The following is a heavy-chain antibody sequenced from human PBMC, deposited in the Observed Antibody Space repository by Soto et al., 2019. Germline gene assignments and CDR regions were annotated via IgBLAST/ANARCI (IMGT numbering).Heavy chain of an antibody. V-gene: IGHV4-39*01. Sequence: PSATPTLTSTVSPCSIPHTIFQRTWIRQPPGKGLEWIGSIYYSGSTYYSPSLKSRVTISVDTSKNQFSLKLSSVTAADTAVYYCARRERAAGTDWWFDPWGQG. J-gene: IGHJ5*02. CDR3: ARRERAAGTDWWFDP. D-gene: IGHD6-13*01. CDR1: PCSIPHTIFQ. CDR2: IYYSGST.